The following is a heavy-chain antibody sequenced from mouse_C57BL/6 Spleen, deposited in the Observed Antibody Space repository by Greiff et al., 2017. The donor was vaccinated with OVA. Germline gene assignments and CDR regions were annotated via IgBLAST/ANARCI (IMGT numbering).Heavy chain of an antibody. CDR3: ARDCLGVVATTGWYFDD. CDR2: ISDGGSYT. J-gene: IGHJ1*03. D-gene: IGHD1-1*01. Sequence: EVQLVESGGGLVKPGGSLKLSCAASGFTFSSYAMSWVRQTPEKRLEWVATISDGGSYTYYPDNVKGRFTISRDNAKNNLYLQMSHLKSEDTAMYYCARDCLGVVATTGWYFDDWGTGTTVTVSS. V-gene: IGHV5-4*01. CDR1: GFTFSSYA.